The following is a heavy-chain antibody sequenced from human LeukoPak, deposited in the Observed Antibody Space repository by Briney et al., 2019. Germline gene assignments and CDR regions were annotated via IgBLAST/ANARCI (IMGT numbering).Heavy chain of an antibody. J-gene: IGHJ3*01. CDR1: GYNFSVYY. V-gene: IGHV1-2*02. Sequence: ASVKVSCKGSGYNFSVYYMHWVRQAPGQGLEGMGWMDPNSGDTIYAPKFQGRVSMTRDTSITTAYMELSSLTFDDSAIYYCATKGGLTPNTLAMWGHGTMVTVSS. CDR2: MDPNSGDT. D-gene: IGHD2-15*01. CDR3: ATKGGLTPNTLAM.